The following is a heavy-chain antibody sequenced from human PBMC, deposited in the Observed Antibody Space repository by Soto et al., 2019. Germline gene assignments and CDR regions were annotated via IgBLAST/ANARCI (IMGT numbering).Heavy chain of an antibody. CDR3: ARDLAYKHWYDP. J-gene: IGHJ5*02. Sequence: SETLSLTCTVSGDSITSGDYYWSWIRQPPGKGLEWIGYIHHTGGTYYNPSLKSRITISLDTSKNQFSLKLTSVTAADTALYFCARDLAYKHWYDPWGQGTLVTVS. CDR1: GDSITSGDYY. CDR2: IHHTGGT. V-gene: IGHV4-30-4*01. D-gene: IGHD1-1*01.